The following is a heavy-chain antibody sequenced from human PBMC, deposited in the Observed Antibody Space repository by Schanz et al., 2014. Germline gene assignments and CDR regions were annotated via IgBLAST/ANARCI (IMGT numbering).Heavy chain of an antibody. V-gene: IGHV3-30*04. J-gene: IGHJ4*02. Sequence: QVQLVESGGGVVQPGRSLRLSCAASGFTFGSYPIHWVRQAPGKGLEWVAVISHDGNNKYYGDSVKGRFTISRDNSKNPVYLLMNSLRVDDTAVYYCARVVAAAPQGCNYWGRGTLVTVSS. CDR3: ARVVAAAPQGCNY. CDR2: ISHDGNNK. CDR1: GFTFGSYP. D-gene: IGHD2-15*01.